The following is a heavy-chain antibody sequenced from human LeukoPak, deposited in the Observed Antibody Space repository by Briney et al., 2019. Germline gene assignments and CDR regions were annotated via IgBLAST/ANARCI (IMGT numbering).Heavy chain of an antibody. V-gene: IGHV3-23*01. CDR3: ARDTGYDTYYYDSSGYPIDY. D-gene: IGHD3-22*01. Sequence: GGSLRLSCAAFGFTFSSYGMNWVRQAPGKGLEWVSFISGSGDSTAFADSVKGRFTIPRDNSKNTLYLQMNSLRAEDTAVYYCARDTGYDTYYYDSSGYPIDYWGQGTLVTVSS. CDR2: ISGSGDST. CDR1: GFTFSSYG. J-gene: IGHJ4*02.